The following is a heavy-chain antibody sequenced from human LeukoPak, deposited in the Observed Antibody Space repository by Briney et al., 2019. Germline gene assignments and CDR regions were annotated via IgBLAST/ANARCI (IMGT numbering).Heavy chain of an antibody. CDR2: IIPIFGTA. CDR1: GGTFSSYA. Sequence: GASVKVSCKASGGTFSSYAISWVRQAPGQGLEWMGGIIPIFGTANYAQKFQGRVTITADESTSTAYMELSSLKTEDTAVYYCSRHVSGGDSSGWIDYWGQGTLVTVSS. V-gene: IGHV1-69*01. D-gene: IGHD6-19*01. J-gene: IGHJ4*02. CDR3: SRHVSGGDSSGWIDY.